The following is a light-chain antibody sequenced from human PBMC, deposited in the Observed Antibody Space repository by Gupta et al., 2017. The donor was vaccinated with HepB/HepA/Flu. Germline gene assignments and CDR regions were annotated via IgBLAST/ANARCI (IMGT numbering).Light chain of an antibody. CDR2: TSS. CDR3: QHSYSAYS. J-gene: IGKJ2*03. CDR1: QSVATY. Sequence: DIQMTQSPSSLSASVGDSVTITCRASQSVATYLNWYQHKRGQAPKLLVHTSSILQSGVPSRCSGNGYKTEFTLTITSLQPEDSATYYCQHSYSAYSFGQGTKLEIK. V-gene: IGKV1-39*01.